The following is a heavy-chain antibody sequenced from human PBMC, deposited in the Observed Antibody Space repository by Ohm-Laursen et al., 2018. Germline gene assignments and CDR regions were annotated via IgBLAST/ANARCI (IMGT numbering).Heavy chain of an antibody. CDR3: ARRRYYDSRRDPFDI. D-gene: IGHD3-22*01. V-gene: IGHV5-51*01. Sequence: GESLRISCKGSGYSFSNYWIGWVRQMPGKGLEWMGIIYPDDSDTRYSPSFQGQVTISADKSISTAYLQWSSLKASDTAMYYCARRRYYDSRRDPFDIWGHGTMVTVSS. J-gene: IGHJ3*02. CDR2: IYPDDSDT. CDR1: GYSFSNYW.